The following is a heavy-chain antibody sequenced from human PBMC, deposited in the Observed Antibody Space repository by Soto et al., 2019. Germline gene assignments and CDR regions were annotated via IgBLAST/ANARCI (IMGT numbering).Heavy chain of an antibody. CDR2: ISAYNGNT. J-gene: IGHJ3*02. CDR3: ARDLYGDYFLSAGGAFDI. V-gene: IGHV1-18*01. Sequence: QVQLVQSGAEVKKPGASVKVSCKASGYTFTSYGISWVRQAPGQGLEWMGWISAYNGNTNYAQKLQGRVTMTTDTSTSTAYMELRSLRSDDPAVYYCARDLYGDYFLSAGGAFDIWGQGTMVTVSS. D-gene: IGHD4-17*01. CDR1: GYTFTSYG.